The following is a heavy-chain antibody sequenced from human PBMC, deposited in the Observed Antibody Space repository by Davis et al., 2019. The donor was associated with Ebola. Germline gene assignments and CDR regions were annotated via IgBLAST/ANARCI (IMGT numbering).Heavy chain of an antibody. CDR3: TPGPKDP. V-gene: IGHV3-15*07. J-gene: IGHJ4*02. D-gene: IGHD2-15*01. CDR2: IKSNIDDGTT. Sequence: GGSLRLSCAGSGFIFSRAWMNWVRQAPGKGLEWVGRIKSNIDDGTTEYAAPVKDRFTISRDDSRNTLYLQMNSLRTEDTAVYYCTPGPKDPWGQGTLVTVSA. CDR1: GFIFSRAW.